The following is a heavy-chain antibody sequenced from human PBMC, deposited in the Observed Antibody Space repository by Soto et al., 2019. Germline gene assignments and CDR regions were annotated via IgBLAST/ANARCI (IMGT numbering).Heavy chain of an antibody. CDR1: GGSFSGYY. CDR3: ARVVRRALRAFDI. Sequence: PSETLSLTCAVYGGSFSGYYWSWIRQPPGKGLEWIGEINHSGSTNYNPSLKSRVTISVDTSKNQFSLKLSSVTAADTAVYYCARVVRRALRAFDIWGQGTMVT. J-gene: IGHJ3*02. V-gene: IGHV4-34*01. CDR2: INHSGST.